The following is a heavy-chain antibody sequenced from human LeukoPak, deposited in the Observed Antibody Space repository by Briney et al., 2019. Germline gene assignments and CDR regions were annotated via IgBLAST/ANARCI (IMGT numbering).Heavy chain of an antibody. D-gene: IGHD1-1*01. J-gene: IGHJ3*02. CDR3: ARMKLERRSGDAFDI. V-gene: IGHV3-7*01. Sequence: GGSLRLSCAASGFTFSSYWMSWVRQAPGKGLEWVANTKQDGSEKYYVDSVKGRFTISRDNAKNSLYLQMNSLRAEDTAVYYCARMKLERRSGDAFDIWGQGTMVTVSS. CDR2: TKQDGSEK. CDR1: GFTFSSYW.